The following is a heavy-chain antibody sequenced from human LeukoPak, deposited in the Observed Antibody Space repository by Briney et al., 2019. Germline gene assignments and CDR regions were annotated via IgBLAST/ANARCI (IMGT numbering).Heavy chain of an antibody. Sequence: GASVKVSCKASGYTFTDYYIHWVRQAPGQGLEWMGWISAYNGNTNYAQKLQGRVTMTTDTSTSTAYMELRSLRSDDTAVYYCAREYYDILTDDAFDIWGQGTMVTVSS. CDR3: AREYYDILTDDAFDI. CDR1: GYTFTDYY. V-gene: IGHV1-18*04. D-gene: IGHD3-9*01. CDR2: ISAYNGNT. J-gene: IGHJ3*02.